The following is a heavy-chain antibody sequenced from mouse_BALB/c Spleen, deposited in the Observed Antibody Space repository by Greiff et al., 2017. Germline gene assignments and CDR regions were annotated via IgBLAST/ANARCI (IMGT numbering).Heavy chain of an antibody. Sequence: QVQLKQSGPELVKPGASVKMSCKASGYTFTDYVISWVKQRTGQGLEWIGEIYPGSGSTYYNEKFKGKATLTADKSSNTAYMQLSSLTSEDSAVYCCNLYHYAMDYWGQGTSVTVSS. J-gene: IGHJ4*01. D-gene: IGHD2-3*01. CDR2: IYPGSGST. CDR1: GYTFTDYV. CDR3: NLYHYAMDY. V-gene: IGHV1-77*01.